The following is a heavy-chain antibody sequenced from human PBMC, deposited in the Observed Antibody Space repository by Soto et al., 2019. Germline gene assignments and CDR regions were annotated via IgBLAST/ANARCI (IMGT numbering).Heavy chain of an antibody. J-gene: IGHJ6*02. V-gene: IGHV3-33*03. CDR1: GFNFRSYG. CDR3: GTELNYFHSGILGMDV. Sequence: QAQLVESGGGVVQPGRSLRLSCVTSGFNFRSYGMHWVRQAPGKGLAWVAVIWHDGSKIYYADSVKGRFTISRDNSKDTLFLQMHSVRAEDTAVYFCGTELNYFHSGILGMDVCGQWTTVTVSS. D-gene: IGHD3-10*01. CDR2: IWHDGSKI.